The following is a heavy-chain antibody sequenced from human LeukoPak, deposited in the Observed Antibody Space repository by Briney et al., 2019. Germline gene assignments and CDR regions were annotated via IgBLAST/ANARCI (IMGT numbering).Heavy chain of an antibody. CDR2: ITSSGNTI. V-gene: IGHV3-48*03. Sequence: GGSLTLSCAASGFTFGSYEINWVRQPPGRGRDWVSDITSSGNTIYYADSVKVPFTISRENAKSSLYLEMNSLRAEDTAVYYCVRANYYDISGYDYWGEGTLVTVSS. D-gene: IGHD3-22*01. J-gene: IGHJ4*02. CDR1: GFTFGSYE. CDR3: VRANYYDISGYDY.